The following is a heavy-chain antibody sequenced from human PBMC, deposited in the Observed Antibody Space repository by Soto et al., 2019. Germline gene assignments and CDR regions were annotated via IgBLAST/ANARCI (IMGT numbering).Heavy chain of an antibody. D-gene: IGHD6-13*01. V-gene: IGHV4-34*01. CDR3: ARAPHRRIAAAVDY. CDR1: GGSFSGYY. Sequence: SETLSLTCAVYGGSFSGYYWSWIRQPPGKGLEWIGEINHSGSTNYNPSLKSRVTISVDTSKNQFSLKLSSVTAADTAVYYCARAPHRRIAAAVDYWGQGTLVTVSS. CDR2: INHSGST. J-gene: IGHJ4*02.